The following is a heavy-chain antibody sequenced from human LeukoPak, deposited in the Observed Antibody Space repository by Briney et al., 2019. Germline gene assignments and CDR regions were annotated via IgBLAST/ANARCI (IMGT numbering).Heavy chain of an antibody. CDR2: INHSGYT. CDR3: TRMTTGHDY. V-gene: IGHV4-34*01. D-gene: IGHD4-17*01. CDR1: GVSFNDYY. Sequence: SETLSLTCAVSGVSFNDYYWSWVRQTPGKGLEWIGEINHSGYTNDSPSLKSRVTLSIDTSSKQFSLNLRSVTVADTGIYYCTRMTTGHDYWGQGTLVTVSS. J-gene: IGHJ4*02.